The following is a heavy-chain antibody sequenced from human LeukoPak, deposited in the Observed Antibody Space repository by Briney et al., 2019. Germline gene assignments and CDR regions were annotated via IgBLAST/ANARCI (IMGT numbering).Heavy chain of an antibody. V-gene: IGHV1-69*04. J-gene: IGHJ5*02. CDR3: AREEEIVVVPAAIWFDP. Sequence: ASVKVSCKASGGTFSSYTISWVRQAPGQGLEWMGRIIPILGIANYAQKFQGRVTITADKSTSTAYMELSSLRSEDTAVYYCAREEEIVVVPAAIWFDPWGQGTLVTVSS. D-gene: IGHD2-2*02. CDR1: GGTFSSYT. CDR2: IIPILGIA.